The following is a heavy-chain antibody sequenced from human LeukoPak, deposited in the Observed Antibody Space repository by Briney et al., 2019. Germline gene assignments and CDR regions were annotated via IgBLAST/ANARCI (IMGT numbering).Heavy chain of an antibody. Sequence: GGSLRLSCAASGFTVSSNYMSWVRQAPGKGLEWVSVIYSGGSTYYADSVKGRFTISRDNSKNTLYLQMNSLRAEDTAVYYCARRPSGYCSGGSCYSYYYGMDVWGKGTTDTVSS. CDR2: IYSGGST. CDR3: ARRPSGYCSGGSCYSYYYGMDV. CDR1: GFTVSSNY. D-gene: IGHD2-15*01. J-gene: IGHJ6*04. V-gene: IGHV3-53*01.